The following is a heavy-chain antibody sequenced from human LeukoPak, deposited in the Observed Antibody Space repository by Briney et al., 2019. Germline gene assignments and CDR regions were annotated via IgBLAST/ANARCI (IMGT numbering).Heavy chain of an antibody. CDR2: INHSGGT. J-gene: IGHJ5*02. V-gene: IGHV4-34*01. D-gene: IGHD5-24*01. CDR3: ARGVPVEGWLQGGGNWFDP. CDR1: GGSFSGYY. Sequence: SETLSLTCAVYGGSFSGYYWSWIRQPPGKGLEWIGEINHSGGTNYNPSLKSRVTISVDTSKNQFSLKLSSVTAADTAVYYCARGVPVEGWLQGGGNWFDPWGQGTLVTVSS.